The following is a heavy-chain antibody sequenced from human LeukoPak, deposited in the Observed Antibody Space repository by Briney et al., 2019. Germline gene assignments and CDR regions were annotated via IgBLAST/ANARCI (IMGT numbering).Heavy chain of an antibody. Sequence: GGSLRLSCAASGFTFDDYAMHWVRQAPGKGLEWVSGISWNSGSIGYADSVKGRFTISRDNAKNSLYLQMNSLRAEDTALYYCAKEGLVRGVSRAFDIWGQGTMVTVSS. CDR1: GFTFDDYA. V-gene: IGHV3-9*01. CDR3: AKEGLVRGVSRAFDI. D-gene: IGHD3-10*01. J-gene: IGHJ3*02. CDR2: ISWNSGSI.